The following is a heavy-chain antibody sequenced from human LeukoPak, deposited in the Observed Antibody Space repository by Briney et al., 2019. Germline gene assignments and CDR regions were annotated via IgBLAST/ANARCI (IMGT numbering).Heavy chain of an antibody. CDR2: ISGSGGST. D-gene: IGHD3-22*01. V-gene: IGHV3-23*01. CDR3: AKVIYDSSGYYFDY. Sequence: GGSLRLSCAASGFTFSSYAMSWVRQAPGKGLEWVSAISGSGGSTYYADSVKGRFTISRDNSKNTLYLRMNSLRAEDTAVYYCAKVIYDSSGYYFDYWGQGTLVTVSS. CDR1: GFTFSSYA. J-gene: IGHJ4*02.